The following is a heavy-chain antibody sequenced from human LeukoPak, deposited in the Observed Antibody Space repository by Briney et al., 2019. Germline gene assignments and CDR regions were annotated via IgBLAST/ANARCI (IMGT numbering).Heavy chain of an antibody. CDR3: AQDEHHYDPDYFDY. Sequence: GGSLRLSCAASGFTFSSYGMHWVRQAPGKGLEWVEFIRYDGSNKYYADSVKGRFTISRDNSKNTLYLQMNSLRAEDTAVYYCAQDEHHYDPDYFDYWGQGTLVTVSS. D-gene: IGHD3-22*01. CDR2: IRYDGSNK. CDR1: GFTFSSYG. V-gene: IGHV3-30*02. J-gene: IGHJ4*02.